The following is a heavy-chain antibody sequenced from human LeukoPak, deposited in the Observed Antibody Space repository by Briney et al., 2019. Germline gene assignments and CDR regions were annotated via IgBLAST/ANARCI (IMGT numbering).Heavy chain of an antibody. J-gene: IGHJ1*01. Sequence: GGSLRLSCAGSGFTFKSYWMHWVRQAPGKGLVWVSRIKSDGSTRYADSVKGRFTISRDNAKNTVSLQMTSLRAEDTGVYYCARAPSEIGGYYPEYFRHWGQGTLVIVSS. CDR1: GFTFKSYW. CDR2: IKSDGST. V-gene: IGHV3-74*01. CDR3: ARAPSEIGGYYPEYFRH. D-gene: IGHD3-22*01.